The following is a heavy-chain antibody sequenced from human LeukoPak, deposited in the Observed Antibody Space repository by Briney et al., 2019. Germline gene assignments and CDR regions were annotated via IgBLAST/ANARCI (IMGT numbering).Heavy chain of an antibody. V-gene: IGHV1-2*06. CDR3: ARGPRGSGSYEY. CDR1: GYTFAGYY. D-gene: IGHD1-26*01. Sequence: ASVKVSCKASGYTFAGYYMHWVRQAPGQGLEWMGRINPNSGGTNYAQKFQGRVTMTRDTSISTAYMELSRLRSDDTAVYYCARGPRGSGSYEYWGQGTLVTVSS. CDR2: INPNSGGT. J-gene: IGHJ4*02.